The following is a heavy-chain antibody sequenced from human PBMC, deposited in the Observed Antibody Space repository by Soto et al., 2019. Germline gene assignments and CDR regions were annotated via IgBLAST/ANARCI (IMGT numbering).Heavy chain of an antibody. CDR1: GGSISSGGYY. D-gene: IGHD3-10*01. V-gene: IGHV4-31*03. Sequence: QVQLQESGPGLVKPSQTLSLTCTVSGGSISSGGYYWSWIRQHPGKGLEWIGYIYYSGSPYYNPYLKSRVTLSVDTSKNQFSLKLSSVTAADTAVYYCARGLWFGESTPNWFDPWGQGTLVTVSS. CDR2: IYYSGSP. J-gene: IGHJ5*02. CDR3: ARGLWFGESTPNWFDP.